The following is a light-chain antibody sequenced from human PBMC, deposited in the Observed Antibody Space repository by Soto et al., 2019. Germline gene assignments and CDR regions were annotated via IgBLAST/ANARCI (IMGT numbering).Light chain of an antibody. CDR1: SSDVGGYNY. V-gene: IGLV2-14*01. J-gene: IGLJ2*01. Sequence: QSALTQPASVSGSPGQSITISCTGTSSDVGGYNYVSWYQQHPGKAPKLMIYEVSNRPSGVSNRFSGSKSGNTASLTISGLQAEDEADYYCSSYTSISTLVFGGGTQLTV. CDR3: SSYTSISTLV. CDR2: EVS.